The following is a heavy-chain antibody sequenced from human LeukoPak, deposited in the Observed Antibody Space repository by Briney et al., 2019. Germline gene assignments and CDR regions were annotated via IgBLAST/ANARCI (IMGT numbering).Heavy chain of an antibody. Sequence: GGSLRLSCAASGFTFSSYAMHWVRQAPGKGLEWLAVVSAHGLDKFYASSVRGRFTISKDTSKNTLSLQMNSLRSDDSGVYYCARAFTPGIRKALWIGDSLWDQGTLVTVSS. D-gene: IGHD3-10*01. CDR3: ARAFTPGIRKALWIGDSL. CDR1: GFTFSSYA. J-gene: IGHJ4*02. CDR2: VSAHGLDK. V-gene: IGHV3-30*04.